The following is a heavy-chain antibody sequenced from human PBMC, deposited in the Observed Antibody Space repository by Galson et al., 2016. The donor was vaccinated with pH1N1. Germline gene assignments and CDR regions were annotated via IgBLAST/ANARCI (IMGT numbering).Heavy chain of an antibody. CDR1: GGSIRSNY. V-gene: IGHV4-59*01. CDR2: IYYSGST. J-gene: IGHJ3*02. CDR3: AREGVGATKTAFDI. Sequence: ETLSLTCTVSGGSIRSNYWSWIRQSPGKGLEWIGYIYYSGSTDYNSSLKGRVTISIDTSKNQFSLKLSTVNAADTAVYYCAREGVGATKTAFDIWGQGTMVTVSS. D-gene: IGHD1-26*01.